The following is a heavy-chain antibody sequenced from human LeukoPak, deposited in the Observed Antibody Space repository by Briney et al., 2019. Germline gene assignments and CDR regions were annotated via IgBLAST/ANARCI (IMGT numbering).Heavy chain of an antibody. J-gene: IGHJ4*02. CDR2: ISAYNGNT. D-gene: IGHD4-17*01. CDR1: GYTFTGYG. CDR3: ARTLSTNSYGDYGLFDY. Sequence: GSSVKVSCKASGYTFTGYGISWVRQAPGQGLEWMGWISAYNGNTNFAQKLQGRVTMSTDTSTSTAYLELRSLRSDDTAVYYRARTLSTNSYGDYGLFDYWGQGTLVTVSS. V-gene: IGHV1-18*01.